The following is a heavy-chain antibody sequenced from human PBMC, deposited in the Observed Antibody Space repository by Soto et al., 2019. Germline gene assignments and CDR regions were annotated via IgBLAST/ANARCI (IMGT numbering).Heavy chain of an antibody. D-gene: IGHD2-15*01. V-gene: IGHV1-69*01. CDR3: AREGEGYCSGGSCYSGRNWFDP. J-gene: IGHJ5*02. CDR2: IIPIFGTA. Sequence: QVQLVQSGAEVKKPGSSVKVSCKASGGTFSSYAISWVRQAPGQGLEWMGGIIPIFGTANYAQKFQGRVTISADESTSTAYMELSSLRSEDTGVYYCAREGEGYCSGGSCYSGRNWFDPWGQGTLVTVSS. CDR1: GGTFSSYA.